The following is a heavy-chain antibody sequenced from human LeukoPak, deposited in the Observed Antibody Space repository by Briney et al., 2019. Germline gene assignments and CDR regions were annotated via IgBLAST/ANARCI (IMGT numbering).Heavy chain of an antibody. D-gene: IGHD5-12*01. J-gene: IGHJ3*02. CDR1: GFTFSNCW. Sequence: GSLRLSCAASGFTFSNCWMNWVRQAPGKGLQWVAGMNPDGSETYYEDSVKGRFIISSDNAKKSMYLDMNSLRAEDTAVYYCATDSGYKTFDIWGQGTMVTVSS. CDR3: ATDSGYKTFDI. CDR2: MNPDGSET. V-gene: IGHV3-7*01.